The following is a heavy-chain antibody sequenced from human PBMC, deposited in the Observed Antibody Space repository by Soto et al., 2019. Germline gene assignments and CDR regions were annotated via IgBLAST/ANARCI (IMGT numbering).Heavy chain of an antibody. J-gene: IGHJ4*02. CDR2: INYSGST. CDR1: GGSIGSSNW. Sequence: PSETLSLTCAVSGGSIGSSNWWSWVRQSPGKGLEWIGEINYSGSTNYSPSLKSRVTISVDKSKNQFSLKLNSMTAADTAVYYCARHNYGSGSTYFDYWGQGTLVTVSS. V-gene: IGHV4-4*02. CDR3: ARHNYGSGSTYFDY. D-gene: IGHD3-10*01.